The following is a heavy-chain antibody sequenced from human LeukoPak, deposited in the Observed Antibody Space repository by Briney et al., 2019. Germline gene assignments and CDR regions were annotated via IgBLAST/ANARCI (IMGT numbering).Heavy chain of an antibody. D-gene: IGHD3-3*01. V-gene: IGHV4-30-2*01. CDR2: IYHSGST. Sequence: TSETLSLTCAVSGGSISSGGYSWSWIRQPPGKGLEWIGYIYHSGSTYYNPSLKSRVTISVDRSKNQFSLKLSSVTAADMAVYYCASTTYYDFWSGHFDYWGQGTLVTVSS. J-gene: IGHJ4*02. CDR3: ASTTYYDFWSGHFDY. CDR1: GGSISSGGYS.